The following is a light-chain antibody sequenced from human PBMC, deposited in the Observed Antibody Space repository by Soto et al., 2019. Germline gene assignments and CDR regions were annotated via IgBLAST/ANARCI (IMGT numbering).Light chain of an antibody. Sequence: ETMMTQSPDTLSVSLGERATLSCRASQSLRSSLAWYQQKPGQAPRLLIYDASTRATGIPARFSGSGSGTDFTLTLSGLQSEDFAVYYCQQYTNWPQTFGQGTKVEIK. V-gene: IGKV3-15*01. CDR1: QSLRSS. CDR2: DAS. CDR3: QQYTNWPQT. J-gene: IGKJ1*01.